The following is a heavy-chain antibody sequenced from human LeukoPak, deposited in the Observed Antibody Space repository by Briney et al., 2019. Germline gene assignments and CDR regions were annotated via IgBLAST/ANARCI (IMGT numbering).Heavy chain of an antibody. J-gene: IGHJ4*02. CDR3: ARGGRPMAAPGSPFDY. D-gene: IGHD6-13*01. V-gene: IGHV3-33*01. CDR2: IWYDGSDK. Sequence: GGSLRLSCAASGFSFSNYGMYWVRQALGKGLEWVAVIWYDGSDKYYADSVKGRFTISRDNSKNTLYLQMDSLRAEDTAVYYCARGGRPMAAPGSPFDYWGQGTLVTVSS. CDR1: GFSFSNYG.